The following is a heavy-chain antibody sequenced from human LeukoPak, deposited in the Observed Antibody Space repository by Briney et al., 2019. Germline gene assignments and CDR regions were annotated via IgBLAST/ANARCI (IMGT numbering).Heavy chain of an antibody. CDR3: TRDLTGDAYFDY. CDR1: GFTFSSYG. D-gene: IGHD7-27*01. CDR2: ISYDGSNK. Sequence: GGSLRLSCAASGFTFSSYGMHWVRQAPGKGLEWLAVISYDGSNKYYADSVKGRFTISRDNSKNTLYLQMNSLRAEDTAVYYCTRDLTGDAYFDYWGQGTLVTVSS. V-gene: IGHV3-30*03. J-gene: IGHJ4*02.